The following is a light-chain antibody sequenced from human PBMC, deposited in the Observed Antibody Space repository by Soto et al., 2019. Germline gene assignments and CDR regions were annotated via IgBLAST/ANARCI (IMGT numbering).Light chain of an antibody. CDR3: HQRSSWPLT. V-gene: IGKV3-11*01. CDR1: QRVGGS. J-gene: IGKJ4*01. Sequence: EIVLTQSPATLSLSPGERATLSCRASQRVGGSLAWYQHKPGQAPRLLIYDASKRATGIPARFSGSGSGTDFTLTISSLQPEDFAVYYCHQRSSWPLTFGGGTKVDIK. CDR2: DAS.